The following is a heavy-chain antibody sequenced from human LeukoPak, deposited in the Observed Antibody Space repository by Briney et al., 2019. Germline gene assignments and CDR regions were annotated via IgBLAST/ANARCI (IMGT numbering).Heavy chain of an antibody. CDR3: ARAKRNGFDI. J-gene: IGHJ3*02. CDR2: VIRSSSTI. CDR1: GFAFSKYA. Sequence: GGSLRLSCAASGFAFSKYAMSWVRQAPGKGLEWVSYVIRSSSTIYYADSVKGRFTISRDNAKNSLYLQMNSLRAEDTAVYYCARAKRNGFDIWGQGTMVTVSS. V-gene: IGHV3-48*01.